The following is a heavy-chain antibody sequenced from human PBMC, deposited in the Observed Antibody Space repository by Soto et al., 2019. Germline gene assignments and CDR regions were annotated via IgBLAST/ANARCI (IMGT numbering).Heavy chain of an antibody. D-gene: IGHD6-6*01. V-gene: IGHV4-61*01. CDR1: GGSVSSDTYY. J-gene: IGHJ6*02. CDR2: IYNRGST. CDR3: ASSIAARHFYYYGMDV. Sequence: PSETLSLTCTVSGGSVSSDTYYWSWVRQPPGKGLEWIGYIYNRGSTNYNPSLKSRVTISLDTSKNQFSLRLTSVTAADSAVYYCASSIAARHFYYYGMDVWGQGTTVTV.